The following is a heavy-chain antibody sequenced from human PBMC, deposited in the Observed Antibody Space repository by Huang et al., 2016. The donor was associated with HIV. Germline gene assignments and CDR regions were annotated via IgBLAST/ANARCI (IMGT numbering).Heavy chain of an antibody. V-gene: IGHV5-51*01. CDR3: VRSTSGYYYRTDY. CDR2: IDPGDSDT. D-gene: IGHD3-22*01. Sequence: EVQLAQSGPEVKKPGESLKISCKGSGFSFTNYWIGWVRQMPGKGLEWMGIIDPGDSDTKYSPSFQGQVTISADKSINTAYLQWSSLKASDTAMYYCVRSTSGYYYRTDYWGQGTLVTVSS. CDR1: GFSFTNYW. J-gene: IGHJ4*02.